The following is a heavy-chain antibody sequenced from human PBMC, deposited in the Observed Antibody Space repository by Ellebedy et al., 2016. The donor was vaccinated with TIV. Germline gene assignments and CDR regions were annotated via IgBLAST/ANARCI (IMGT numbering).Heavy chain of an antibody. Sequence: ASVKVSCKASGYTFSDYGISWVRQAPGHGPEWLGWISGDNGIRHFAQKFQGRVALTTDTSTSTAFMELRSLRSDDTAVYSCAREEMYCYDSAGFYYGSHGMDVWGQGTTVTVSS. CDR1: GYTFSDYG. CDR2: ISGDNGIR. CDR3: AREEMYCYDSAGFYYGSHGMDV. D-gene: IGHD3-22*01. J-gene: IGHJ6*02. V-gene: IGHV1-18*04.